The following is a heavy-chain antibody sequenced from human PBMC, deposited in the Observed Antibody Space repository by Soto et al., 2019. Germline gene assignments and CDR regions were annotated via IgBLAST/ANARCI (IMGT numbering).Heavy chain of an antibody. CDR1: GFTFSSYA. D-gene: IGHD3-22*01. J-gene: IGHJ6*02. CDR2: ISGSGGST. CDR3: AKDLGYYYDSSGYYYRGRDGMDV. V-gene: IGHV3-23*01. Sequence: GGSLRLSCAASGFTFSSYAMSWVRQAPGKGLEWVSAISGSGGSTYYADSVKGRFTISRDNSKNTLYLQMNSLRAEDTAVYYCAKDLGYYYDSSGYYYRGRDGMDVCGQGTPVTVSS.